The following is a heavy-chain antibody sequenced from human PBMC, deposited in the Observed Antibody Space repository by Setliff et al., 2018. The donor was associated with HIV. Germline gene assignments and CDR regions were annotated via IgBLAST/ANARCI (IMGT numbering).Heavy chain of an antibody. V-gene: IGHV4-61*05. J-gene: IGHJ6*03. D-gene: IGHD3-10*01. CDR1: SGSITSSNYY. CDR2: IYYTGST. Sequence: SETLSLTCIVSSGSITSSNYYWGWIRQPPGKGLEWIGYIYYTGSTYYSLSLNSRVTISVDTSKNQFSLKLTSMTAADTAVYYCAREWRGRYYYYMDVWGKGTTVTVSS. CDR3: AREWRGRYYYYMDV.